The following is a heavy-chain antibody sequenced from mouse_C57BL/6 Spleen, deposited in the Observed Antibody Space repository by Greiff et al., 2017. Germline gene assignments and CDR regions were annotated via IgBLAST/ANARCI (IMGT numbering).Heavy chain of an antibody. V-gene: IGHV2-2*01. CDR3: ARGTAQATGWFAY. CDR2: IWSGGST. CDR1: GFSLTSYG. J-gene: IGHJ3*01. D-gene: IGHD3-2*02. Sequence: QVQLQQSGPGLVQPSQSLSITCTVSGFSLTSYGVPWVRPSPGKGLEWLGGIWSGGSTDYNAAFISRPSISKDNSKSQVFFKMTSLQADDTAIYYCARGTAQATGWFAYWGQGTLVTVSA.